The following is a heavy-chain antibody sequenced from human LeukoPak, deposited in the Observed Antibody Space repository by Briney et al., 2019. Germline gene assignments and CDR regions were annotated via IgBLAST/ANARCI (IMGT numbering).Heavy chain of an antibody. Sequence: GGSLRLSCVASGFTFSTYTMNWIRQAPGKGLEWVSGISGSGGATYYADSVQGRFTISRDNSRNILYLQMNSLRDEDTALYYCAKDRIGVLPDAFDIWGQGTMVTVSS. CDR2: ISGSGGAT. J-gene: IGHJ3*02. CDR1: GFTFSTYT. V-gene: IGHV3-23*01. CDR3: AKDRIGVLPDAFDI. D-gene: IGHD3-3*01.